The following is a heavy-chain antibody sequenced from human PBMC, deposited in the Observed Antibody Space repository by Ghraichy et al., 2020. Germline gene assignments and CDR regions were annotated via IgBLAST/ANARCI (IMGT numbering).Heavy chain of an antibody. J-gene: IGHJ5*02. Sequence: SVKVSCKASGCTFSSYAISWVRQAPGQGLEWMGRIIPIFGTANYAQKFQGRVTITADESTRTAYMELSSLRSEDTAVYYCARVWYYDFWSGYYPGNWFDPWGQGTLVTVSS. CDR3: ARVWYYDFWSGYYPGNWFDP. CDR2: IIPIFGTA. D-gene: IGHD3-3*01. V-gene: IGHV1-69*13. CDR1: GCTFSSYA.